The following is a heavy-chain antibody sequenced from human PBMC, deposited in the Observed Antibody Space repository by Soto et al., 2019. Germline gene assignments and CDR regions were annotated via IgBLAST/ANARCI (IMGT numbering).Heavy chain of an antibody. J-gene: IGHJ6*02. CDR2: ISSRSSTT. CDR1: GFTFSTYS. Sequence: EMQLVESGGGLVQPGGSLRLSCAASGFTFSTYSMNWVRQAPGKGLEWLAYISSRSSTTYYTDSVKGRFTISRDNAMASLYLHMDSLRDADTAVYYCARVRGDIGWHPTYMYVWVQGTTVTVAS. V-gene: IGHV3-48*02. CDR3: ARVRGDIGWHPTYMYV. D-gene: IGHD3-16*01.